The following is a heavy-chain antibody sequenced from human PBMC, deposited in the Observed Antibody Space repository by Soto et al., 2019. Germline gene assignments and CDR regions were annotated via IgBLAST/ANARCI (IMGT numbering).Heavy chain of an antibody. Sequence: QVQLVESGGGVVQPGRSLRLSCAASGFTFSSYGMHWFRQAPGKGLEWVAVISYDGSNKYYADSVKGRFTISRDNSKNTLYLQMNSLRAEDTAVYYCAKDQQQLGGGFDYWGQGTLVTVSS. CDR2: ISYDGSNK. V-gene: IGHV3-30*18. J-gene: IGHJ4*02. CDR3: AKDQQQLGGGFDY. CDR1: GFTFSSYG. D-gene: IGHD6-13*01.